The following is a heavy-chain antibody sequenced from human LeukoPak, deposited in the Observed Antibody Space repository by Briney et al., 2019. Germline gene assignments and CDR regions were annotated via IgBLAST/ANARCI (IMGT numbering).Heavy chain of an antibody. V-gene: IGHV2-26*01. Sequence: ETLSLTCTVSGGSISSYYWSWIRQPPGKALEWLAHIFSSDTKYYSTSLKSRLTISKDTSKSQVVLTMTNMDPVDTATYYCARIPDTTTTVSGFDYWGLGTLVTVSS. CDR1: GGSISSYYW. CDR2: IFSSDTK. CDR3: ARIPDTTTTVSGFDY. J-gene: IGHJ4*02. D-gene: IGHD4-11*01.